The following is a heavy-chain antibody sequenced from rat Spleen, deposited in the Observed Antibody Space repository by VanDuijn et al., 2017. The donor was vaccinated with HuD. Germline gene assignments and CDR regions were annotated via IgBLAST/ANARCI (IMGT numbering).Heavy chain of an antibody. CDR2: MRYNGDT. CDR3: ARSDYSSPYYFDY. V-gene: IGHV2-63*01. D-gene: IGHD1-2*01. Sequence: QVQLKESGPGLVQPSQTLSLTCTVSGFSLIRYNVHWVRQPPGKGLEWMGIMRYNGDTSYNSVLKSRLSISRDTSKNQVFLKMSSLQTEDTAMYFCARSDYSSPYYFDYWGQGVMVTVSS. J-gene: IGHJ2*01. CDR1: GFSLIRYN.